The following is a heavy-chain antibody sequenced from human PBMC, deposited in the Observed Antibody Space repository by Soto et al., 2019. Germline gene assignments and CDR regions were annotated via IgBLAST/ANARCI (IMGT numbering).Heavy chain of an antibody. Sequence: QVQLQESGPGLVKPSETLSLTCTVSGGSINSYCWSWIRQPPGKGLEWIAYIFDSGNANYNPSLTGRVTMSVDTSQNQFSLKLTSVTAADTAVYYCARHRRTTVAKFYFDNWGQGALVTVSS. D-gene: IGHD4-4*01. J-gene: IGHJ4*02. CDR1: GGSINSYC. V-gene: IGHV4-59*08. CDR3: ARHRRTTVAKFYFDN. CDR2: IFDSGNA.